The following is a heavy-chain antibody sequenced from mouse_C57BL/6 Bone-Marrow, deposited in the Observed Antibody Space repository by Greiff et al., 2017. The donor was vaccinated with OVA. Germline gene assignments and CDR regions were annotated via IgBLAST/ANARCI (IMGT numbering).Heavy chain of an antibody. D-gene: IGHD1-1*01. CDR3: AINPHHYYGSPYYAMDY. J-gene: IGHJ4*01. V-gene: IGHV1-74*01. CDR1: GYTFTSYW. CDR2: IHPSDSDT. Sequence: QVQLKQPGAELVKPGASVKVSCKASGYTFTSYWMHWVKQRPGQGLEWIGRIHPSDSDTNYNQKFKGKATLTVDKSSSTAYMQLSSLTSEDSAVYYCAINPHHYYGSPYYAMDYWGQGTSVTVSS.